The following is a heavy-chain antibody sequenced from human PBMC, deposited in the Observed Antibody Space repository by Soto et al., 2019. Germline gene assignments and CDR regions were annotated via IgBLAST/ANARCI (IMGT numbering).Heavy chain of an antibody. J-gene: IGHJ3*01. V-gene: IGHV2-5*02. Sequence: QITLTESGPMLVKPTQTLTLTCTFSGFSLTTSRVGVGWIRQPPGKALEWLAVIYWDDDKRYSPSQRSRVTIAKDTYRNQVVLTMTNLDPVDTGTYYCARVKITYGGVAECDAFDAWGQGTTVTVSS. CDR2: IYWDDDK. D-gene: IGHD3-16*01. CDR1: GFSLTTSRVG. CDR3: ARVKITYGGVAECDAFDA.